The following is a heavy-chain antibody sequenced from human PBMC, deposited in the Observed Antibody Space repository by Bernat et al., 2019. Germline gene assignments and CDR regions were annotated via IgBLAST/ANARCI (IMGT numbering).Heavy chain of an antibody. Sequence: QVQLVESGGGVVQPGRSLRLSCAASGFTFSSYGMHWVRQAPGKGLEWVAVISYDGSNKYYADSVKGRFTISRDNSKNTLYLQMNSLRAEDTAVYYCAKPPPYSDYYDSYFDYWGQGTLVTVSS. D-gene: IGHD3-22*01. J-gene: IGHJ4*02. CDR2: ISYDGSNK. CDR3: AKPPPYSDYYDSYFDY. V-gene: IGHV3-30*18. CDR1: GFTFSSYG.